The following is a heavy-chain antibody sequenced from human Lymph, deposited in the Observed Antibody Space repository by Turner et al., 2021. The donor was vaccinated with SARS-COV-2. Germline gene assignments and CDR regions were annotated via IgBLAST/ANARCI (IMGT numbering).Heavy chain of an antibody. CDR1: GGTFSSYA. CDR3: ARDSPYCSSTSCNDP. Sequence: QVQLVQSGAEVKKPGSSVKVSCKASGGTFSSYAITWVRQAPGQGLEWMGGIIPILAIANYAQKFQGRVTITADKSTSTAYMELSSLRSEDTAVYYCARDSPYCSSTSCNDPWGQGTLVTVSS. V-gene: IGHV1-69*10. CDR2: IIPILAIA. D-gene: IGHD2-2*01. J-gene: IGHJ5*02.